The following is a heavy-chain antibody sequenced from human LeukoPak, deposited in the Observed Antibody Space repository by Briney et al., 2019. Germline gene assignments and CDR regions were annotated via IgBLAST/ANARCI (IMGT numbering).Heavy chain of an antibody. Sequence: SGTLSLTCTVSGYSIPNGYYWGWIRQPPGKGLEWVGSIYHRGSTYYNPSLRSRVTISLDRSKKKFSLKLTSVTAADTAVYYCAREIVAGLGVSFDIWGQGTMVTVSS. CDR1: GYSIPNGYY. CDR2: IYHRGST. CDR3: AREIVAGLGVSFDI. V-gene: IGHV4-38-2*02. J-gene: IGHJ3*02. D-gene: IGHD6-19*01.